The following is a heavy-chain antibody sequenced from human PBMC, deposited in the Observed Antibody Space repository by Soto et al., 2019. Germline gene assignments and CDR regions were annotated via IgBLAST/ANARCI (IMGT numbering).Heavy chain of an antibody. CDR2: INHSGST. D-gene: IGHD1-26*01. V-gene: IGHV4-34*01. J-gene: IGHJ4*02. CDR3: ARGRIVGAPIDY. CDR1: GGSFSGYY. Sequence: SETLSLTCAAYGGSFSGYYWSWIRQPPGRGLEWIGEINHSGSTNYNPSLKSRVTISVDTSKNQFSLKLSSVTAADTAVYYCARGRIVGAPIDYWGQGTLVTVSS.